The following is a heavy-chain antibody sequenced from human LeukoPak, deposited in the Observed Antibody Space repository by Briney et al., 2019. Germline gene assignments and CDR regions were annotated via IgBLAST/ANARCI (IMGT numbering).Heavy chain of an antibody. Sequence: GGSLRLSCAASGLSFSTYWMSWVRQAPGKRLEWVANIKRDGSESYYVDSVKGRFTISRDNAKESLYLQMTSLRAEDTAVFYCASFNFGSGSHDHWGQGTLVTVSS. V-gene: IGHV3-7*02. D-gene: IGHD3-10*01. CDR2: IKRDGSES. J-gene: IGHJ4*02. CDR1: GLSFSTYW. CDR3: ASFNFGSGSHDH.